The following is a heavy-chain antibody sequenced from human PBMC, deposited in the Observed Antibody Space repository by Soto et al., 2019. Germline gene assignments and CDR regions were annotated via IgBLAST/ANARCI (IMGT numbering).Heavy chain of an antibody. CDR2: INHSGSV. V-gene: IGHV4-34*01. J-gene: IGHJ5*01. CDR3: STRAYDTNGYYRFDP. Sequence: SETLSLTCAVYGGSFSGHSWTWIRQSPGKGLEWIGDINHSGSVNYSPSLKSRVTISLDTSKNQFSLTLSAVTAADTAMYYCSTRAYDTNGYYRFDPWGQGTLVTVS. D-gene: IGHD3-22*01. CDR1: GGSFSGHS.